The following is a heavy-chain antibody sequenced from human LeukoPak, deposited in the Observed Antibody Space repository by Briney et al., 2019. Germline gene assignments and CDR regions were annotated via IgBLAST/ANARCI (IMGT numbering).Heavy chain of an antibody. CDR1: GFTLSSYA. Sequence: GGSLRLSCAASGFTLSSYAMSWVRQAPGKGLEWVSAISGSGGSTYYADSVKGRFTTSRDNSKNTLYLQMNSLRAEDTAVYYCAKDLSGFVVVVAATPHDAFDIWGQGTMVTVSS. D-gene: IGHD2-15*01. CDR2: ISGSGGST. J-gene: IGHJ3*02. V-gene: IGHV3-23*01. CDR3: AKDLSGFVVVVAATPHDAFDI.